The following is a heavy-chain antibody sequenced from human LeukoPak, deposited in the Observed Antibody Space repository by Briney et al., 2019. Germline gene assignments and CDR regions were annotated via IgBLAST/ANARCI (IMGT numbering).Heavy chain of an antibody. D-gene: IGHD1-26*01. V-gene: IGHV4-61*01. J-gene: IGHJ6*02. CDR2: IYYTGST. CDR1: GDSISSSSYY. Sequence: KTSETLSLTCTVSGDSISSSSYYWSWIRQPPGKGLEWIGYIYYTGSTNYNPSLRSRVTISVDTSRNQFSLKLSSVTAVDTAVYYCARDSGRIDGMDVWGQGTTVTVSS. CDR3: ARDSGRIDGMDV.